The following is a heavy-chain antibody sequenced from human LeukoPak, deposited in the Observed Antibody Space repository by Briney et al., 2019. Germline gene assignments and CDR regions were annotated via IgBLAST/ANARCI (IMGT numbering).Heavy chain of an antibody. V-gene: IGHV3-74*01. CDR2: IHSDGGST. D-gene: IGHD2-21*02. Sequence: GESLRLSCAASGFTFSTYWMHWVRQAPGKGLVWVSRIHSDGGSTNYADSVKGRFTISRDNSKNTVYLQMNSLRAEDTGVYYCARDRLEAVTDDDYFDYWGQGTLVTVSS. J-gene: IGHJ4*02. CDR1: GFTFSTYW. CDR3: ARDRLEAVTDDDYFDY.